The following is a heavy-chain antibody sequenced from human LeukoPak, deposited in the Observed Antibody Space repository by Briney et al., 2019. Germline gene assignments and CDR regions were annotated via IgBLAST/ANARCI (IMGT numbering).Heavy chain of an antibody. Sequence: ESLKISCKGSGYSFTSYWIGWVRQMPGKGLEWMGIIYPGDSDTRYSPSLQGQVTISAHKSISTAYLQWSSLKASDTAMYYCARGTRGYSYGTAPFDYWGQGTLVTVSS. CDR2: IYPGDSDT. CDR1: GYSFTSYW. D-gene: IGHD5-18*01. CDR3: ARGTRGYSYGTAPFDY. J-gene: IGHJ4*02. V-gene: IGHV5-51*01.